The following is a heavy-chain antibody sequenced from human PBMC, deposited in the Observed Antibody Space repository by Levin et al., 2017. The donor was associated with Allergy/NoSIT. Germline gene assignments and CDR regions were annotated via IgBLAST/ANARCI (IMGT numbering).Heavy chain of an antibody. D-gene: IGHD4-11*01. J-gene: IGHJ4*02. V-gene: IGHV4-59*01. CDR1: GASISSYY. Sequence: SETLSLTCTVSGASISSYYWTWIRQSPGKGLEWIGYIFDSGSTNYNPSLKSRVTISVDTSKNQFSLKLNSVTAADTAVYYCARDYSDGLFDYWGQGTLVAVSS. CDR3: ARDYSDGLFDY. CDR2: IFDSGST.